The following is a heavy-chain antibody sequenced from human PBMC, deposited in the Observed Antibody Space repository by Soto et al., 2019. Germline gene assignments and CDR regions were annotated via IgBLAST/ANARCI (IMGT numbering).Heavy chain of an antibody. J-gene: IGHJ4*02. CDR3: ARGPNGRFDY. V-gene: IGHV4-34*01. D-gene: IGHD1-26*01. CDR1: GVSFSGYY. Sequence: SEPLSLTCAVYGVSFSGYYWSWIRQPPGKGLEWIGEINHSGSTNYNPSLKSRVTISVDTSKNQFSLKLSSVTAADTAVYYCARGPNGRFDYWGQGTLVTVSS. CDR2: INHSGST.